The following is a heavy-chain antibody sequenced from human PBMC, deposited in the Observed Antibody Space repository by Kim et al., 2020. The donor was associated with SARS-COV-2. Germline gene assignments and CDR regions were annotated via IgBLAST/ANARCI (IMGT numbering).Heavy chain of an antibody. CDR2: IYYSGST. J-gene: IGHJ4*02. V-gene: IGHV4-31*03. D-gene: IGHD1-26*01. Sequence: SETLSLTCTVSGGSISSGGYYWSWIRQHPGKGLEWIGYIYYSGSTYYNPSLKSRVTISVDTSKNQFSLKLSSVTAADTAVYYCARVGVEWEWDFDYWGQGTLVTVSS. CDR3: ARVGVEWEWDFDY. CDR1: GGSISSGGYY.